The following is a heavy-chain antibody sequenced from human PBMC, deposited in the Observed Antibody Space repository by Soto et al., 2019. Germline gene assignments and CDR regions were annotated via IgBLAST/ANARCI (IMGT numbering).Heavy chain of an antibody. CDR2: IYYSGST. CDR1: GGSISSGGYY. D-gene: IGHD6-13*01. V-gene: IGHV4-31*03. Sequence: SETLSLTCTVSGGSISSGGYYWSWIRQHPGKGLEWIGYIYYSGSTYYNPSLKSRVTISVDTSKNQFSLKLSSVTAADTAVYDCARGRSSSWYNWFDPWGQGTLVTVSS. CDR3: ARGRSSSWYNWFDP. J-gene: IGHJ5*02.